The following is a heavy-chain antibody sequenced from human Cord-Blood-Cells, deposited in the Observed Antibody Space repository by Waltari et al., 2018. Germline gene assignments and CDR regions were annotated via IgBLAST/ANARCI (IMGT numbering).Heavy chain of an antibody. CDR2: ISWNSGSI. Sequence: EVQLVESGGGLVQPGRSLRLSCAASGFTFDVYAMPWVRQAPGKGLEWVSGISWNSGSIGYADSVKGRFTISRDNAKNSLYLQMNSLRAEDTALYYCAKDFGSGDYWGQGTLVTVSS. J-gene: IGHJ4*02. CDR3: AKDFGSGDY. CDR1: GFTFDVYA. D-gene: IGHD1-26*01. V-gene: IGHV3-9*01.